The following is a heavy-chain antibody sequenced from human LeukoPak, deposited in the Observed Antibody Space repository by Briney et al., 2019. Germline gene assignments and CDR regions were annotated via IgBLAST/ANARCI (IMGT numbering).Heavy chain of an antibody. CDR2: INHSGST. V-gene: IGHV4-34*01. CDR3: TRGSKRGGSYFNY. Sequence: NPSETLSLTCAVYGGSFSTYYWSWIRQPPGKGLEWIGEINHSGSTNYNPSLKSRVIISIDTSKNQFSLKVSSVTAADTAVYYCTRGSKRGGSYFNYWGQGTLVTVSS. D-gene: IGHD1-26*01. CDR1: GGSFSTYY. J-gene: IGHJ4*02.